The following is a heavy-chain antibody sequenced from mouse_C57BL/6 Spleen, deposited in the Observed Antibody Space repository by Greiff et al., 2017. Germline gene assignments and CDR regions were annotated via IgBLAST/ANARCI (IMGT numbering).Heavy chain of an antibody. J-gene: IGHJ4*01. Sequence: EVKLQESGGGLVKPGGSLKLSCAASGFTFSSYAMSWVRQTPEKRLELVATISDGGSYTYYPDNVKGRFTISRDNAKNNLYLQMSHLKSEDTAMYYCARGAYGGYAMDYWGQGTSVTVSS. CDR1: GFTFSSYA. D-gene: IGHD1-1*01. CDR3: ARGAYGGYAMDY. CDR2: ISDGGSYT. V-gene: IGHV5-4*03.